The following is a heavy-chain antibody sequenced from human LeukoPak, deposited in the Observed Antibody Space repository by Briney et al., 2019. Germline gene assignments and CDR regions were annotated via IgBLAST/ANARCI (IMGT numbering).Heavy chain of an antibody. J-gene: IGHJ4*02. Sequence: ASVKVSCKASGYTLTGYYMHWVRQAPGQGLEWMGRINPNSGGTNYAQKFQGRVTMTRDTSISTAYMELSRLRSDDTAVYYCARPEDDYYDSSGYENYWGQGTLVTVSS. V-gene: IGHV1-2*06. CDR1: GYTLTGYY. CDR2: INPNSGGT. D-gene: IGHD3-22*01. CDR3: ARPEDDYYDSSGYENY.